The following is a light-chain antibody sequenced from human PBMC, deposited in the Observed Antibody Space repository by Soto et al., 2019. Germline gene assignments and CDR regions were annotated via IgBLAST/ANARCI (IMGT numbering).Light chain of an antibody. CDR2: EVS. CDR3: CSYAGSSTFYV. V-gene: IGLV2-23*02. CDR1: SSDVGSYNL. Sequence: LTQPASVYGSPGQSITISCTGTSSDVGSYNLVSWYQQHPGKAPKLMIYEVSKRPSGVSNRFSGSKSGNTASLTISGLQAEDEADYYCCSYAGSSTFYVFGTGTKVTVL. J-gene: IGLJ1*01.